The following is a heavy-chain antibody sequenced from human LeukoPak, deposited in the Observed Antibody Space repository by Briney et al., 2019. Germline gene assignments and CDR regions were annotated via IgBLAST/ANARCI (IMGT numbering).Heavy chain of an antibody. V-gene: IGHV4-34*01. J-gene: IGHJ4*02. CDR1: GGSFSGYY. CDR2: INHSGST. D-gene: IGHD3-10*01. CDR3: ARVPRAPTASPFDY. Sequence: SETLSLTCAVYGGSFSGYYWSWIRQPPGKGLEWIGEINHSGSTNYNPSLKSRVTISVDTSKNQFSLNLSSVTAAHTAVYYCARVPRAPTASPFDYWGQGTLVTVSS.